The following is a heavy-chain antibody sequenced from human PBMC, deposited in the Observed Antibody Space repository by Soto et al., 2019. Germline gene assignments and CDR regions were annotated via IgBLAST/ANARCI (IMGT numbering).Heavy chain of an antibody. D-gene: IGHD6-19*01. Sequence: SETLSLTCTVSGGSISSGGYYWSWIRQHPGKGLEWIGYIYYSGSTYYNPSLKSRVTMTSDTSTSTVYMELGSLRSEDTAVYYCARVLTDSNGWYNCDYWGQGALVTVSS. J-gene: IGHJ4*02. CDR2: IYYSGST. CDR3: ARVLTDSNGWYNCDY. CDR1: GGSISSGGYY. V-gene: IGHV4-31*03.